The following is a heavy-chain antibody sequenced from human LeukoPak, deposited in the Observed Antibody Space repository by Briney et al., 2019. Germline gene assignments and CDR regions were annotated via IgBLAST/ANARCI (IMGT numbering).Heavy chain of an antibody. CDR3: ARILYYYDSSGYYDWD. Sequence: SETLSLTCTVSDGSISSGGYYWSWIRQHPGKGLEWIGYIYYSGSTYYNPSLKSRVTISVDTSKNQFSLKLSSVTAADTAVYYCARILYYYDSSGYYDWDWGQGTLVTVSS. CDR1: DGSISSGGYY. D-gene: IGHD3-22*01. J-gene: IGHJ4*02. CDR2: IYYSGST. V-gene: IGHV4-31*03.